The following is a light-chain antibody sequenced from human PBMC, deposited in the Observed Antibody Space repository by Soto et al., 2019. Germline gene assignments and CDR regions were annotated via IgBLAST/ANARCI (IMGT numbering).Light chain of an antibody. V-gene: IGKV3-20*01. Sequence: EVVLTQSPGTLSLSPGERVTILCLASQSVSSTSLAWYQQKPGQTPRLLIYGASSRATGTPDRISGGGSGTPFTLTISRLEPEDFAVYYCQHYVTSSITFGQGTRLEIK. CDR1: QSVSSTS. CDR2: GAS. J-gene: IGKJ5*01. CDR3: QHYVTSSIT.